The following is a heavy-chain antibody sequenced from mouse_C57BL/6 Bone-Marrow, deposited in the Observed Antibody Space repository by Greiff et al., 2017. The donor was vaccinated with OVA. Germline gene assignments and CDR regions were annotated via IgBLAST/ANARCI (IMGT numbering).Heavy chain of an antibody. V-gene: IGHV14-4*01. CDR2: IDPENGDT. Sequence: VQLQQSGAELVRPGASVKLSCTASGFNIKDDYMHWVKQRPEQGLEWIGWIDPENGDTEYASKFQGKATITADTSSNTAYLQLSSLTSEDTAVDYCTTGYSTYADNFDYWGQGTTLTVSA. CDR3: TTGYSTYADNFDY. D-gene: IGHD2-5*01. J-gene: IGHJ2*01. CDR1: GFNIKDDY.